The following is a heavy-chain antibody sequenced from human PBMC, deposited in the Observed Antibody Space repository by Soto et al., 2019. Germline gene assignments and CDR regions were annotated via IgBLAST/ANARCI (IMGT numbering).Heavy chain of an antibody. CDR2: IYYSGST. CDR3: AREIVNGSGSSTYYYYYMDV. Sequence: SETLSLTCTVSGGSISSGGYYWSWIRQHPGKGLEWIGYIYYSGSTYYNPSLKSRVTISVDTSKNQFSLKLSSVTAADTAVYYCAREIVNGSGSSTYYYYYMDVWGKGTTVTVSS. D-gene: IGHD3-10*01. CDR1: GGSISSGGYY. J-gene: IGHJ6*03. V-gene: IGHV4-31*03.